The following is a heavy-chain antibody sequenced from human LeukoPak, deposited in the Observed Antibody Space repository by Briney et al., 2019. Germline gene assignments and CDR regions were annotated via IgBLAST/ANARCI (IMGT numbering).Heavy chain of an antibody. D-gene: IGHD2-21*01. CDR3: VRDSDYQRNSGGLYAHYDALDI. V-gene: IGHV3-7*01. CDR2: IKADGSVK. J-gene: IGHJ3*02. Sequence: PGGSLRPSCAASQFTFSTFWMSWVRQSPGKGLEWVANIKADGSVKHYVDSVEGRFSISRDNARSSLYLQMNSLRAEDTAVYYCVRDSDYQRNSGGLYAHYDALDIWGHGTMVTVSS. CDR1: QFTFSTFW.